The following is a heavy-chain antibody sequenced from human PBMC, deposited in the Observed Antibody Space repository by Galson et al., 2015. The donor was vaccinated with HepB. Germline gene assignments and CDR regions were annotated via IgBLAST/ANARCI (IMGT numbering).Heavy chain of an antibody. V-gene: IGHV3-13*01. D-gene: IGHD3-22*01. CDR3: ARGGEGGDSSGYIY. CDR1: GFTFSSYD. Sequence: SLRLSCAASGFTFSSYDMHWVRQATGKGLEWVSAIGTAGDTYYPGSVKGRFTISRENAKNSLYLQMNSLRAGDTAVYYCARGGEGGDSSGYIYWGQGTLVTVSS. J-gene: IGHJ4*02. CDR2: IGTAGDT.